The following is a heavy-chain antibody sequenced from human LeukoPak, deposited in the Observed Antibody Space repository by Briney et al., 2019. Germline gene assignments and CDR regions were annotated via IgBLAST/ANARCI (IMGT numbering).Heavy chain of an antibody. V-gene: IGHV4-59*01. CDR1: GASISSNY. J-gene: IGHJ4*02. Sequence: SETLSLTCSVSGASISSNYWSWIRQPPGEGLEWIGSVQYNGAADYNPSLKSRVTISIDTSRNQFSLKLHSVTAADTAVYYCARHRYGLGTAFDYWGQGTLVTVFS. CDR3: ARHRYGLGTAFDY. D-gene: IGHD3-10*01. CDR2: VQYNGAA.